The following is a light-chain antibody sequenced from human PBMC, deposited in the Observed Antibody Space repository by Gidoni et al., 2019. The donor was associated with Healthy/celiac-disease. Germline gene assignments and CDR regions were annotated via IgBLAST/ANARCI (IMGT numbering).Light chain of an antibody. Sequence: DIVMTQSPDSLAVSLGERATINCKSSQSVLYSSNNKNYLAWYQQKPGQPPKLLIYWASTRESGVADRFSGSGSGTDFTLTISSLQAEDVAVYYCQQYYSTPYTFGQXTKLEIK. J-gene: IGKJ2*01. CDR1: QSVLYSSNNKNY. CDR3: QQYYSTPYT. CDR2: WAS. V-gene: IGKV4-1*01.